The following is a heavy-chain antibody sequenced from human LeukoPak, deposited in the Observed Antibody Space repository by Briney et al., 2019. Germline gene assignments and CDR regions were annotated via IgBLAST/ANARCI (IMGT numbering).Heavy chain of an antibody. V-gene: IGHV3-30-3*01. CDR1: GFTFSSYA. J-gene: IGHJ4*02. CDR2: ISYDGSNK. Sequence: GGPLRLSCAASGFTFSSYAMHWVRQAPGKGLEWVAVISYDGSNKYYADSVKGRFTISRDNSKNTLYLQMNSLRAEDTAVYYCARDPLGDRYSGSYLYGGFDYWGQGTLVTVSS. D-gene: IGHD1-26*01. CDR3: ARDPLGDRYSGSYLYGGFDY.